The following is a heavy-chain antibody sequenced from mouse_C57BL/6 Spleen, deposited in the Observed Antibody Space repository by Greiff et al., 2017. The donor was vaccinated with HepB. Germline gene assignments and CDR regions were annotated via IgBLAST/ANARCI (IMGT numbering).Heavy chain of an antibody. CDR2: IDPEDGET. CDR1: GFNIKDYY. CDR3: ARYYDYAYAMDY. V-gene: IGHV14-2*01. D-gene: IGHD2-4*01. Sequence: EVQLQQSGAELVKPGASVKLSCTASGFNIKDYYMHWVKQRTEQGLEWIGRIDPEDGETKYATKFQGKATITADTSSNTAYLQLSSLTSEDTAVYYCARYYDYAYAMDYWGQGTSVTVSS. J-gene: IGHJ4*01.